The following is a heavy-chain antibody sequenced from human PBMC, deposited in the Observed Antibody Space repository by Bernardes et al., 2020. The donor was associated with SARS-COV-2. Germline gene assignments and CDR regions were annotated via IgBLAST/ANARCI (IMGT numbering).Heavy chain of an antibody. CDR1: GLPVSDFY. CDR2: MYSGGGT. D-gene: IGHD3-10*01. CDR3: ASVMPTWDRGLFSNTYYFYGMDV. Sequence: GVLILSCAASGLPVSDFYMTWVRPAPGEGLEWVALMYSGGGTHYADSVKGRFPVSIDHSKNTLYLQMNSLRAEDTAVYYCASVMPTWDRGLFSNTYYFYGMDVWGQGTTVTVAS. J-gene: IGHJ6*02. V-gene: IGHV3-66*01.